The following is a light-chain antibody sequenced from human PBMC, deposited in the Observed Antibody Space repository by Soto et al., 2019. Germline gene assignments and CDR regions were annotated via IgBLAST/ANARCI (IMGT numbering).Light chain of an antibody. CDR2: DAS. Sequence: DIQMTQSPSTLSASVGDSVTITCRASQNVNNWVAWYQQKPGKAPRFLIYDASSLESGVPSRFSASGSGTASTLTISTRRPDDFATFYCQRINSFSRPFAQGTRWKSN. CDR1: QNVNNW. CDR3: QRINSFSRP. J-gene: IGKJ1*01. V-gene: IGKV1-5*01.